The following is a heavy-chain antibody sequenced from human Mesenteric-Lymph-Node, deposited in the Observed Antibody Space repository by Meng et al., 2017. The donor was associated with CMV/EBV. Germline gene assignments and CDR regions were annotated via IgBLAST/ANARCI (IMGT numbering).Heavy chain of an antibody. CDR3: ARGSGGWYAPSSD. D-gene: IGHD6-19*01. V-gene: IGHV1-18*04. CDR2: ISAYNGNT. CDR1: GYTFTSHS. J-gene: IGHJ4*02. Sequence: ASVKVSCKASGYTFTSHSITWVRQAPGQGLEWMGWISAYNGNTNYAQKYQGRVTLTTDTSTSTAYMELRSLRSDDTAVYYCARGSGGWYAPSSDWGQGTLVTVSS.